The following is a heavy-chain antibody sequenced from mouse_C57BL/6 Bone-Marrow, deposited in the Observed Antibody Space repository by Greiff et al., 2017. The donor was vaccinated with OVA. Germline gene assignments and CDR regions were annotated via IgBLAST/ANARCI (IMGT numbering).Heavy chain of an antibody. CDR1: GYTFTDYE. D-gene: IGHD1-1*01. V-gene: IGHV1-15*01. J-gene: IGHJ1*03. Sequence: VQLQQSGAELVRPGASVTLSCKASGYTFTDYEMHWVKQTPVHGLEWIGAIDPETGGTAYNQKFKGKAILTADKSSSTAYMGLRSLTSEDSAVYYCTRGGGSRTLFDFDVWGTGTTVTVSS. CDR3: TRGGGSRTLFDFDV. CDR2: IDPETGGT.